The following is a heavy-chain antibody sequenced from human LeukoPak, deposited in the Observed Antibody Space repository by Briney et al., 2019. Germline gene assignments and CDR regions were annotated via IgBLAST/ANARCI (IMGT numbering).Heavy chain of an antibody. CDR3: AKFLQEGGYSDY. Sequence: QPGGSLRLSCAASGFTFSSYGMHWVRQAPGKGLEWVAFIRYDGNNKYYADSVKGRFTISRDNSKNTLYLQMNSLRAEDTAVYYCAKFLQEGGYSDYWGQGTLVTVSS. CDR2: IRYDGNNK. CDR1: GFTFSSYG. V-gene: IGHV3-30*02. D-gene: IGHD2-15*01. J-gene: IGHJ4*02.